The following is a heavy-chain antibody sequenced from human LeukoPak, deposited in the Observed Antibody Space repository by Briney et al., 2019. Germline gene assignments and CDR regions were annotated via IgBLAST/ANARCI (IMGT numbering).Heavy chain of an antibody. D-gene: IGHD3-10*01. CDR3: AKDGGYNYGSFDY. V-gene: IGHV3-23*01. J-gene: IGHJ4*02. Sequence: PGGSLRLSCAASGFTFRAYALSWVRQAPGKGLEWVSFISGNGDSTYYADSVKGRFTISRDNSRNTLYLHMNSLRVEDTAVYYCAKDGGYNYGSFDYWGQGTLVTVSS. CDR2: ISGNGDST. CDR1: GFTFRAYA.